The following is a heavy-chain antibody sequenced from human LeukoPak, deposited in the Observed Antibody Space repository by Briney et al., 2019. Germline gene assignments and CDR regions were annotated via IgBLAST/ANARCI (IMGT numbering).Heavy chain of an antibody. J-gene: IGHJ6*03. V-gene: IGHV4-34*01. Sequence: SETLSLTCAVYGGSFSGYYWSWIRQPPGKGLEWIGEINHSGSTNYNPSLKSRVTISVDTSKNQFSLKRSSVTAADTAVYYCAGRQQLVLWGYYYYYMDVWGKGTTVTVSS. D-gene: IGHD6-6*01. CDR1: GGSFSGYY. CDR3: AGRQQLVLWGYYYYYMDV. CDR2: INHSGST.